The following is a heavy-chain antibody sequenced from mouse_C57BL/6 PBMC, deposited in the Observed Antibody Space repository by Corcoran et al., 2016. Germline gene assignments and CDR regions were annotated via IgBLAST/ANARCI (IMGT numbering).Heavy chain of an antibody. CDR2: INTYSGVP. J-gene: IGHJ1*03. CDR3: ARGAPFTTVVSSYWYFDV. CDR1: GYTFTTYG. V-gene: IGHV9-3*01. Sequence: QIQLVQSGPELKKPGETVKISCKASGYTFTTYGMSWVKQAPGKGLKWMGWINTYSGVPTYADDFKGRFAFSLETSASTAYLQINNLKNEDTATYFCARGAPFTTVVSSYWYFDVWGTGTTVTVSS. D-gene: IGHD1-1*01.